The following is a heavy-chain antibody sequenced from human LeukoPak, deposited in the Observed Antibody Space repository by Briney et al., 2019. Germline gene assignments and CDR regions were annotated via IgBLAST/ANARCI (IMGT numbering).Heavy chain of an antibody. CDR1: GGTFSSYA. J-gene: IGHJ3*02. Sequence: ASVKVSCKASGGTFSSYAISWVRQAPGQGLEWMGGIIPIFGTANYAQKFQGRVTITTDESTSTAYMELSSLRSEDAAVYYCARDYCSSTSCYRADAFDIWGQGTMVTVSS. CDR3: ARDYCSSTSCYRADAFDI. D-gene: IGHD2-2*01. V-gene: IGHV1-69*05. CDR2: IIPIFGTA.